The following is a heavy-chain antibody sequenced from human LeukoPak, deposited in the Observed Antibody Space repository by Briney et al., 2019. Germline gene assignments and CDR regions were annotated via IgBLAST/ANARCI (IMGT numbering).Heavy chain of an antibody. CDR2: IKQDGSVA. Sequence: GGSLRLSCSASGFTFSTYWMNWVRQAPGKGLEWVAIIKQDGSVAHYVDSVKGRLTISRDNAKNSLYLQVNNLRAEDTAVYYCAGGQGYLIQLWGQGTLVTVSS. CDR1: GFTFSTYW. CDR3: AGGQGYLIQL. V-gene: IGHV3-7*01. D-gene: IGHD2-15*01. J-gene: IGHJ4*02.